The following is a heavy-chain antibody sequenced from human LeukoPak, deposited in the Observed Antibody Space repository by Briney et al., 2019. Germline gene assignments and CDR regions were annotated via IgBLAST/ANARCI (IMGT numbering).Heavy chain of an antibody. V-gene: IGHV3-30*18. D-gene: IGHD3-10*01. Sequence: PGRSLRLSCAASGFSFSSYGMHWVRQAPGKGLEWVAVISYDGSNKYYADSVKGRFTISRDNSKNTLYLQMNSLRAEDTAVYYCAKVHGFGVLFFDYWGQGTLVTVSS. CDR1: GFSFSSYG. J-gene: IGHJ4*02. CDR3: AKVHGFGVLFFDY. CDR2: ISYDGSNK.